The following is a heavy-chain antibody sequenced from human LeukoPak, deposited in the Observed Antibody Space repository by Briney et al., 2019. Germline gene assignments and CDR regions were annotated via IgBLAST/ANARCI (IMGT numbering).Heavy chain of an antibody. CDR2: IYTSGST. Sequence: SETLSLTCTVSGGSISSYYWSWIRQPPGKGLEWIGYIYTSGSTNYNPSLKSRVTISVDTSKNQFSLKLSSVTAADTAVYYCARQFPGYYYMDVWGKGTTVTVSS. CDR1: GGSISSYY. D-gene: IGHD1-1*01. CDR3: ARQFPGYYYMDV. J-gene: IGHJ6*03. V-gene: IGHV4-4*09.